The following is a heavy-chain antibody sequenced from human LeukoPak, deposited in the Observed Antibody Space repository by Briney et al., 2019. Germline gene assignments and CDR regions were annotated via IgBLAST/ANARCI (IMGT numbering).Heavy chain of an antibody. J-gene: IGHJ4*02. CDR1: GFTFSSYS. V-gene: IGHV3-30*18. D-gene: IGHD3-10*01. CDR3: AKDQQGGAGSGRFDY. Sequence: GGSLRLSCAASGFTFSSYSMNWVRQAPGKGLEWLAIISFDGAYRYYADSVKGRLTISRDISKNTFYLQMSSLTADDAALYYCAKDQQGGAGSGRFDYWGQGTLVTVSS. CDR2: ISFDGAYR.